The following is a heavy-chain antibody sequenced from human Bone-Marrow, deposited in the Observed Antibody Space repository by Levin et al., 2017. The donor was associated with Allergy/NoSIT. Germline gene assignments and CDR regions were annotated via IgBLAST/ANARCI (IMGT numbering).Heavy chain of an antibody. CDR2: ITSDGSST. CDR3: ARSSSYGSGSSPDC. J-gene: IGHJ4*02. D-gene: IGHD3-10*01. Sequence: GGSLRLSCAASGFTFSSYWMHWVRQAPGKGLVWVSRITSDGSSTDYADSVRGRFTISRDNAKNTLDLQMNSLRDEDTAVYYCARSSSYGSGSSPDCWGQGTLVTVSS. CDR1: GFTFSSYW. V-gene: IGHV3-74*01.